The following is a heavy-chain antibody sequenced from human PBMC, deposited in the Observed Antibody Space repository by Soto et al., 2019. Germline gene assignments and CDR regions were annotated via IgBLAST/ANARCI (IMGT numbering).Heavy chain of an antibody. CDR1: GYIFTSYG. D-gene: IGHD1-26*01. Sequence: GASVKVSCKASGYIFTSYGISWVRQAPGQGLEWMGWISAYNGNTKYAQNLQGRVTLTTDTSTYTAYMELRGLQSDDTAVYYCATDSGSDSNAPEAVFDSGVQGALEEVSS. V-gene: IGHV1-18*01. J-gene: IGHJ4*02. CDR3: ATDSGSDSNAPEAVFDS. CDR2: ISAYNGNT.